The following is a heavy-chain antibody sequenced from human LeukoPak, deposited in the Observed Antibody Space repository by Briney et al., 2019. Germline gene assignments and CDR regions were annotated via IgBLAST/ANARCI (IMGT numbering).Heavy chain of an antibody. Sequence: SETLSLTCAVSGGSISGFFWTWIRLPAGQGPQYIGRISSSGGANYYPSLQGRVALSVDTSRNLFSLTLTSVTAADTAVYFCARVATPDVSTPLDFWGQGILVTVSS. J-gene: IGHJ4*02. CDR3: ARVATPDVSTPLDF. CDR2: ISSSGGA. V-gene: IGHV4-4*07. D-gene: IGHD3-3*02. CDR1: GGSISGFF.